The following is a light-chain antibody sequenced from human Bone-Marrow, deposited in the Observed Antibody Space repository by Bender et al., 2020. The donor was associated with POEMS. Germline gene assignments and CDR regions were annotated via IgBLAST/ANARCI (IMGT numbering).Light chain of an antibody. J-gene: IGLJ2*01. V-gene: IGLV3-1*01. CDR3: QAWDSSHVV. CDR1: NLDDKY. Sequence: SYELTQPPSVSVSPGQTATITCSGDNLDDKYISWYQQKPGQSPMLVIYKDFRRPSGIPERFSGSNSGNTATLTISATQAIDDADYYCQAWDSSHVVFGGGAKVTVL. CDR2: KDF.